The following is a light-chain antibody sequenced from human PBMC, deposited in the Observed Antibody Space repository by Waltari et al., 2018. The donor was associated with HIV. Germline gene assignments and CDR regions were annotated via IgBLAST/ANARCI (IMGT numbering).Light chain of an antibody. CDR3: QQYYILPYT. CDR1: HSLLYRSTNENS. J-gene: IGKJ2*01. CDR2: WAS. V-gene: IGKV4-1*01. Sequence: DVILTQSPDSLAVSVGERATLTFKSSHSLLYRSTNENSLAWYQQKPGQRPKLLIYWASTRESGVPDRFSGSGSGTDFTLTISSLRAEDVAVYYCQQYYILPYTFGQGTKLEIK.